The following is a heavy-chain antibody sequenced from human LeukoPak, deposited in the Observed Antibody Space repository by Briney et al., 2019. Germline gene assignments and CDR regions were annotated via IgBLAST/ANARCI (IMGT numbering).Heavy chain of an antibody. CDR2: ISAYNGNT. J-gene: IGHJ6*02. V-gene: IGHV1-18*01. CDR1: GYTFTSYG. CDR3: ARSVLYCSSTSCYYYYGMDV. Sequence: ASVKVSCKASGYTFTSYGISWVRQAPGQGLEWMGWISAYNGNTNYAQKLQGRVTMTTDTSTSTAYMELRSLRSDDTAVYYCARSVLYCSSTSCYYYYGMDVWGQGTTVTVSS. D-gene: IGHD2-2*01.